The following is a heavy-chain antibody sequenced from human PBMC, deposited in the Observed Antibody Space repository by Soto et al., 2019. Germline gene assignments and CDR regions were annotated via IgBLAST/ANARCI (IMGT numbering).Heavy chain of an antibody. CDR2: VYHSGSI. J-gene: IGHJ3*02. V-gene: IGHV4-4*02. D-gene: IGHD3-10*01. CDR3: ARVSRGIKSAFDI. CDR1: SGSISTGNW. Sequence: QVQLQESGPGLVKPSETLSLTCTVSSGSISTGNWWSWVRQPPEKGLEWIGEVYHSGSIYYNPSLKSRDTISVDKSENQFSLRMNSVTAADTAVYYCARVSRGIKSAFDIWGQGTLVTVSS.